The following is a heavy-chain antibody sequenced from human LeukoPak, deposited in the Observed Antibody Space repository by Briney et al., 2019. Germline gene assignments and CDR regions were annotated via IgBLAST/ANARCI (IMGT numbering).Heavy chain of an antibody. CDR1: GFTFSDYG. CDR3: ARGSRLGVVERDAFGI. CDR2: IRYDGSNK. D-gene: IGHD3-3*01. J-gene: IGHJ3*02. Sequence: GGSLRLSCAVSGFTFSDYGMHWVRQAPGKGLEWVALIRYDGSNKYYADSVKGRFIISRDNSKNTLYLQMNSLRPEDTAVYYCARGSRLGVVERDAFGIWGQGTMVTVSS. V-gene: IGHV3-30*02.